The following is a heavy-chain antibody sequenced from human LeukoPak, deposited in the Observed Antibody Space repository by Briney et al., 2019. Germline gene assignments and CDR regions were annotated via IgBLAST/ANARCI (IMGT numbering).Heavy chain of an antibody. Sequence: SVKVSCKASGGTFSSYAISWVRQAPGQGLEWMGGTTPILGAANYAPKFQGRVTITTDESTSTAYMELSSLRSEDTAIYYCARSSGYSYYYYMDVWGKGTTVTVSS. V-gene: IGHV1-69*05. CDR3: ARSSGYSYYYYMDV. CDR1: GGTFSSYA. CDR2: TTPILGAA. J-gene: IGHJ6*03. D-gene: IGHD3-22*01.